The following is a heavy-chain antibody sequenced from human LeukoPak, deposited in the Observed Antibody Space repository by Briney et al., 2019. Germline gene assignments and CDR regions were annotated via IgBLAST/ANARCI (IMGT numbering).Heavy chain of an antibody. CDR3: ATQTGSRYYYGMDV. V-gene: IGHV4-4*07. J-gene: IGHJ6*02. CDR1: GGSISSYY. CDR2: IYTSGST. D-gene: IGHD3-9*01. Sequence: SETLPLTCTVSGGSISSYYWSWIRQPAGKGLEWIGRIYTSGSTNYNPSLKSRVTMSVDTSKNQFSLKLSSVTAADTAVYYCATQTGSRYYYGMDVWGQGTTVTVSS.